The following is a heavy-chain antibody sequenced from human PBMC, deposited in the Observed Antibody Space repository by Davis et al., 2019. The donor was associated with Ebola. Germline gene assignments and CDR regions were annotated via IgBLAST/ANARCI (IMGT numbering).Heavy chain of an antibody. CDR3: AAMGNSGVGYFDY. Sequence: GGSLRLSCAASGLTVSGTYMNWVRQAPGKGLEWVSFISSSSNYIYYADSVKGRFTVSRDNAKNSLYLQMNSLRAEDTAVYYCAAMGNSGVGYFDYWGQGTLVTVSS. CDR1: GLTVSGTY. CDR2: ISSSSNYI. J-gene: IGHJ4*02. D-gene: IGHD4-23*01. V-gene: IGHV3-21*06.